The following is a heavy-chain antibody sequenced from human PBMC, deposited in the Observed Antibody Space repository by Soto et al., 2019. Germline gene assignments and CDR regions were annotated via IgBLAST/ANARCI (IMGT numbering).Heavy chain of an antibody. CDR2: IIPIFGTA. V-gene: IGHV1-69*12. CDR3: ASHSSLRGYCISTSCYGYYYGMDV. Sequence: QVQLVQSGAEVKKPGSSVKVSCKASGGTFSSYAISWVRQAPGQGLEWMEGIIPIFGTADYAQKFQGRVTITADESTSTAYGELSSLRSEDTAVYYCASHSSLRGYCISTSCYGYYYGMDVWGQGTTVTVSS. D-gene: IGHD2-2*01. J-gene: IGHJ6*02. CDR1: GGTFSSYA.